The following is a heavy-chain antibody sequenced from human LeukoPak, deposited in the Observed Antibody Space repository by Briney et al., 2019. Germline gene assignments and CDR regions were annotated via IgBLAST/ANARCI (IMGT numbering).Heavy chain of an antibody. J-gene: IGHJ3*02. V-gene: IGHV3-66*01. CDR1: GIIVSSNY. Sequence: GGSLRLSCAASGIIVSSNYMSWVRDAPGKGLEWVSVLASGGTTDYADSVKGRFTISRDDCKNTLYLQMNSLGVEDTAVYYCARDLETDISDSIDIWGQGTVVTVSS. D-gene: IGHD3-9*01. CDR3: ARDLETDISDSIDI. CDR2: LASGGTT.